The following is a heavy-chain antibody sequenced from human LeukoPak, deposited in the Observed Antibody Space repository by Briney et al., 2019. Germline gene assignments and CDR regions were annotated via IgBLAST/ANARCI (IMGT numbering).Heavy chain of an antibody. CDR2: ISGSGGST. Sequence: PGGSLRLSCAASGFTFSSYAVSWVRQAPGKGLEWVSAISGSGGSTYYADSVKGRFTISRDNSKNTLYLQMNSLRAEDTAVYYCAKEGFYCSGGSCYSFYYYYMDVWGKGTTVTVSS. V-gene: IGHV3-23*01. D-gene: IGHD2-15*01. J-gene: IGHJ6*03. CDR1: GFTFSSYA. CDR3: AKEGFYCSGGSCYSFYYYYMDV.